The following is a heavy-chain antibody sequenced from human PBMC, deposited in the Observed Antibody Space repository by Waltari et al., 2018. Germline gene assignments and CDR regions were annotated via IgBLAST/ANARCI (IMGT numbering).Heavy chain of an antibody. CDR2: IYTSGST. Sequence: QVQLQESGPGLVKPSQTLSLTCTVSGGSISSGSYYWSWIRQPAGKGLEWIGRIYTSGSTNYNPSLKSRVTISVDTSKNQFSLKLSSVTAADTAVYYCARGRYDSSGYYDFYYWGQGTLVTVSS. V-gene: IGHV4-61*02. CDR1: GGSISSGSYY. D-gene: IGHD3-22*01. J-gene: IGHJ4*02. CDR3: ARGRYDSSGYYDFYY.